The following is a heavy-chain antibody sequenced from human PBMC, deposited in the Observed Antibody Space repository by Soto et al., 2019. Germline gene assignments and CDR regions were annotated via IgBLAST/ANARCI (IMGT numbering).Heavy chain of an antibody. V-gene: IGHV1-18*01. D-gene: IGHD1-1*01. Sequence: QVHLVQSGAEVKKPGASVKVSCKASGYTFTSYGITWVRQAPGQGLAWMGWIRAHNGNIDYAQKLQGRVIVTRDTSTSTSYMELRSLRADDTAVYYCARGRYGDYWWQGSLVTVSS. CDR3: ARGRYGDY. CDR1: GYTFTSYG. J-gene: IGHJ4*02. CDR2: IRAHNGNI.